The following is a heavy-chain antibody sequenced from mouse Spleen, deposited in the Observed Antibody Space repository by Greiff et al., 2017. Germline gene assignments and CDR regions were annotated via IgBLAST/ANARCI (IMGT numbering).Heavy chain of an antibody. CDR1: GYTFTSYW. Sequence: QVHVKQPGAELVKPGASVKMSCKASGYTFTSYWITWVKQRPGQGLEWIGDIYPGSGSTNYNEKFKSKATLTVDTSSSTAYMQLSSLTSEDSAVYYCARDGNYLFDYWGQGTTLTVSS. V-gene: IGHV1-55*01. CDR2: IYPGSGST. J-gene: IGHJ2*01. D-gene: IGHD2-1*01. CDR3: ARDGNYLFDY.